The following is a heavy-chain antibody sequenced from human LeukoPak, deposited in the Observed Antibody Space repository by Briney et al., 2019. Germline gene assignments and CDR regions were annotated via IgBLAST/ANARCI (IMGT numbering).Heavy chain of an antibody. CDR2: ISGSGGST. CDR3: AKDITGIVPAAINSWFDP. V-gene: IGHV3-23*01. D-gene: IGHD2-2*01. J-gene: IGHJ5*02. Sequence: GGSLRLSCAASGFTFSSYAMSWVRQAPGKGLEWVLAISGSGGSTSYADSVKGRFTIARDNSKHTLYLQMNRLRAEDTAVYYCAKDITGIVPAAINSWFDPWGQGTLVTVSS. CDR1: GFTFSSYA.